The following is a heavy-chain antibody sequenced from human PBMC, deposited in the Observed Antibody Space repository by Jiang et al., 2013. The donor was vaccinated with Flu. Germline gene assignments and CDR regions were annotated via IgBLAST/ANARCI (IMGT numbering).Heavy chain of an antibody. CDR2: INHSGST. D-gene: IGHD6-13*01. CDR1: GGSFSGYY. V-gene: IGHV4-34*01. Sequence: LLKPSETLSLTCAVYGGSFSGYYWSWIRQPPGKGLEWIGEINHSGSTNYNPSLKSRVTISVDTSKNQFSLKLSSVTAADTAVYYCARGRYSSSWFPFDYWGQGTLVTVSS. J-gene: IGHJ4*02. CDR3: ARGRYSSSWFPFDY.